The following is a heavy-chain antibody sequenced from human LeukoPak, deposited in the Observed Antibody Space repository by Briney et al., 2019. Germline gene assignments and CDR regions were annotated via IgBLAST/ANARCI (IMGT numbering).Heavy chain of an antibody. Sequence: GASVKVSCKVSGYTLTELSMHWVRQAPGKGLEWMGGFDPEDGETIYAQKFQGRVTMTEDTSTDTAYMELSSLRSEDTAVYYCASRMLAYCGGDCYSTHPFDYWGQGTLVTVSS. CDR1: GYTLTELS. D-gene: IGHD2-21*02. CDR3: ASRMLAYCGGDCYSTHPFDY. CDR2: FDPEDGET. J-gene: IGHJ4*02. V-gene: IGHV1-24*01.